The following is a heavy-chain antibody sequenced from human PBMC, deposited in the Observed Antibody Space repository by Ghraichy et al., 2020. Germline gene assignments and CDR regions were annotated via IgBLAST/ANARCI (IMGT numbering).Heavy chain of an antibody. D-gene: IGHD1-26*01. CDR3: AKASRWERVEHWFDP. CDR2: ISGSGRST. J-gene: IGHJ5*02. V-gene: IGHV3-23*01. CDR1: GFTFSSYA. Sequence: GESLNISCAASGFTFSSYAMSWVRQAPGKGLEWVSAISGSGRSTYYADSVKGRFTISRDNSKSTLYLQMNSLRAEDTAVYYCAKASRWERVEHWFDPWGQGTLVTVSS.